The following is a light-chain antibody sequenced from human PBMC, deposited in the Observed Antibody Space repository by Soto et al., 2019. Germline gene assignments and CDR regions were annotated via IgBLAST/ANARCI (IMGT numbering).Light chain of an antibody. J-gene: IGKJ2*01. Sequence: ETVLTQSPATLSLSPGERATLSCRASQSVTTYLAWYQQKPGQAPRLLIYDVSNRATGIPARFSGSGSGTDFTITISSLEHEDFAVYYCQQRSNWPPVYSFGQGTKLEIK. CDR2: DVS. V-gene: IGKV3-11*01. CDR3: QQRSNWPPVYS. CDR1: QSVTTY.